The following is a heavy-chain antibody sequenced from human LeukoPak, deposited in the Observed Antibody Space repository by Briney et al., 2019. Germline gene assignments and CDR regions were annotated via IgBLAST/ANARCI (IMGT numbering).Heavy chain of an antibody. CDR2: INTTGSA. D-gene: IGHD5-12*01. CDR3: ARGRGGFDFDH. CDR1: GDSISNSY. Sequence: SETLSLTCTVSGDSISNSYWNWIRQPAGKGLEWIGRINTTGSANYNPSLKSRVTISVDTSKNQFSLKLSSVTAADAAVYYCARGRGGFDFDHWGQGTPITVSS. J-gene: IGHJ4*02. V-gene: IGHV4-4*07.